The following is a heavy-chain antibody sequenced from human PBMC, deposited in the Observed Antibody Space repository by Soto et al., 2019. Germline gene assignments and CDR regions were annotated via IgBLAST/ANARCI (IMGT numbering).Heavy chain of an antibody. Sequence: QVQLQESGPGLVKPSQTLSLTCAVSGGSISRSVYYCNWIRQHPGKGLEWIGYIHNSGTPYYNPSLKRRLTFSVDKSKNQFSLKLSAVTTADTAVYYCARGPIVRGVGGWYFDLWGRGTLVTVSS. CDR3: ARGPIVRGVGGWYFDL. CDR1: GGSISRSVYY. J-gene: IGHJ2*01. V-gene: IGHV4-31*11. D-gene: IGHD3-10*01. CDR2: IHNSGTP.